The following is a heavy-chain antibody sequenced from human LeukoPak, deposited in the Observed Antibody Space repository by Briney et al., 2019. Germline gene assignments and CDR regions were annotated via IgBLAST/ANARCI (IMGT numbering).Heavy chain of an antibody. D-gene: IGHD2-21*02. CDR3: ARGEPGYCGYDCYCDY. V-gene: IGHV3-66*01. J-gene: IGHJ4*02. CDR1: GFTVSSNY. CDR2: IYSGGSR. Sequence: GRSLRLSCAASGFTVSSNYMSWVRQAPGKGLEWVSVIYSGGSRYYADSVKGRFNISRDNSKNKLYLQMHRLRAEDTAVYYCARGEPGYCGYDCYCDYWGQGTLVTVSS.